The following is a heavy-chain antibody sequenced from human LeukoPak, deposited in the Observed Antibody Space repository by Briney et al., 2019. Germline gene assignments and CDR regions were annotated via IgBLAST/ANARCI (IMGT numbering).Heavy chain of an antibody. V-gene: IGHV1-18*04. Sequence: ASVRVSCKASGYTFTGYYMHWVRQAPGQGLEWMGWISAYNGNTNYAQKLQGRVTMTTDTSTSTAYMELRSLRSDDTAVYNCARAWNGCSDYWGQGTLVTVSS. J-gene: IGHJ4*02. CDR1: GYTFTGYY. CDR3: ARAWNGCSDY. CDR2: ISAYNGNT. D-gene: IGHD4/OR15-4a*01.